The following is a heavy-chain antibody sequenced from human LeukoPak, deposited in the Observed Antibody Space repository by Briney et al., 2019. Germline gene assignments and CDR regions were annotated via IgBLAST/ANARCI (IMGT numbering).Heavy chain of an antibody. V-gene: IGHV3-33*01. CDR1: GFTFSSYG. CDR3: ARDLHYYYYGMDV. J-gene: IGHJ6*02. Sequence: GGSLRLSCAASGFTFSSYGMHWVRQAPGKGLEWVAVIWYDGSNKYYADSVKGRFTISRDNSKNTLYLQMNSLRAEDTAVYYCARDLHYYYYGMDVWGQGTTVTASS. CDR2: IWYDGSNK.